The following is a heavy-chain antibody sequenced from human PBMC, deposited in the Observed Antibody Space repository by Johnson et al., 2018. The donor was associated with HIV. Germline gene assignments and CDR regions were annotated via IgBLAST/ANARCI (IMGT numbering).Heavy chain of an antibody. CDR1: GFTFSSYW. CDR2: IKQDGSEK. J-gene: IGHJ3*02. V-gene: IGHV3-7*01. CDR3: AKGESSSSEPDAFDI. Sequence: VQLVESGGGVVQPGRSLRLSCAASGFTFSSYWMTWVRQAPGKGLEWVANIKQDGSEKYYVDSVKGRFTISRDNAKNSLYLQMNSLRAEDTAVYYCAKGESSSSEPDAFDIWGQGTMVTVSS. D-gene: IGHD6-6*01.